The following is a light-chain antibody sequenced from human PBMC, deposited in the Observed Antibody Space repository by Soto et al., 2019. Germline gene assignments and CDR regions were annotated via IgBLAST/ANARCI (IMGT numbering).Light chain of an antibody. J-gene: IGKJ1*01. CDR1: QSVSSSY. CDR3: LQCGSSPWT. Sequence: EIVLTQSPGTLSLSPGERATLSCRASQSVSSSYLAWFQHKPGQDPSLLIYGASSRATSIPDRFTGSGSGTDFALTISRLEAEDSAVYYCLQCGSSPWTFGKGTKVEIK. V-gene: IGKV3-20*01. CDR2: GAS.